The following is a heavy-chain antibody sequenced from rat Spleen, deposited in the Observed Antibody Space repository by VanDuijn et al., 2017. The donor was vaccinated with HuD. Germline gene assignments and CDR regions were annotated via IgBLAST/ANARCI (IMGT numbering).Heavy chain of an antibody. CDR3: GRHGDYYGIYPFDY. V-gene: IGHV5-19*01. Sequence: EVHLVESGGGLVQPGRSLKLSCAASGFTLSNYGMHWIRQAPTKGLEWVASISPSGGSTYYRDSVKGRFTVSRDDEKSTLYLQMDSLRSEDTATYYCGRHGDYYGIYPFDYWGQGVMVTVSS. D-gene: IGHD1-8*01. CDR1: GFTLSNYG. J-gene: IGHJ2*01. CDR2: ISPSGGST.